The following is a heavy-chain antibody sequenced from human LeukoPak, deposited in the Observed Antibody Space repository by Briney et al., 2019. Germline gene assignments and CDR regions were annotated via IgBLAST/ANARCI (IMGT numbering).Heavy chain of an antibody. Sequence: GGSLRPSCAVSGFPFSNYWMQWVRQAPGKGLEWVSRMTIDGGNIGYADLVKGRFTVSRDNAKNTLYLEMNSLRVEDTAVYYCATDKDGLGDYWGQGTLVTVSS. CDR1: GFPFSNYW. CDR3: ATDKDGLGDY. CDR2: MTIDGGNI. V-gene: IGHV3-74*01. D-gene: IGHD3/OR15-3a*01. J-gene: IGHJ4*02.